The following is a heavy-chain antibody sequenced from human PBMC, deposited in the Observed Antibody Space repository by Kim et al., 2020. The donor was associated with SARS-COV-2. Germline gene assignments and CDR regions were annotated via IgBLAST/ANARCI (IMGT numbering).Heavy chain of an antibody. CDR2: IKSKTDGGTT. V-gene: IGHV3-15*01. CDR1: GFTFSNAW. Sequence: GGSLRLSCAASGFTFSNAWMSWVRQAPGKGLEWVGRIKSKTDGGTTDYAAPVKGRFTISRDDSKNTLYLQTNSLKTEDTAVYYCTTLLRYFDWLAVKYYYYGMDVWGQGTTVTVSS. D-gene: IGHD3-9*01. J-gene: IGHJ6*02. CDR3: TTLLRYFDWLAVKYYYYGMDV.